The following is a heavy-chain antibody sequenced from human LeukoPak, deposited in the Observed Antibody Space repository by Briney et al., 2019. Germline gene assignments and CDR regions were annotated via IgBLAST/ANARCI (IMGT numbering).Heavy chain of an antibody. CDR3: ARRYTYGSDFDH. J-gene: IGHJ4*02. V-gene: IGHV4-39*07. D-gene: IGHD5-18*01. CDR1: GGSISSSSYY. Sequence: SETLSLTCTVSGGSISSSSYYWGWIRQPPGKGLEWIGGIYYSGSTYYNPSLKSRVTISVDTSKNQFSLKLSSVTAADTAVYYCARRYTYGSDFDHWGQGTLVTVSS. CDR2: IYYSGST.